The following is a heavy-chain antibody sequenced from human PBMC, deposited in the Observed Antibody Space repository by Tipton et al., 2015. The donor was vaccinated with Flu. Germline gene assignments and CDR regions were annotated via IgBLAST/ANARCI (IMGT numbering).Heavy chain of an antibody. CDR3: AKGKRYCSGGSCYWPFYFDY. J-gene: IGHJ4*02. V-gene: IGHV3-9*01. D-gene: IGHD2-15*01. CDR2: ISWNSGSI. Sequence: SLRLSCAASGFTFDDYAMHWVRQAPGKGLEWVSGISWNSGSIGYADSVKGRFTISRDNAKNSLYLQMNSLRAEDTALYYCAKGKRYCSGGSCYWPFYFDYWGQGTLVTVSS. CDR1: GFTFDDYA.